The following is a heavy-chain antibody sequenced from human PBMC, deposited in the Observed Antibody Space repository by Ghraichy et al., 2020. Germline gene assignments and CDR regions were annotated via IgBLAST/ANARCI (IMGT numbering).Heavy chain of an antibody. CDR2: VYYTGST. V-gene: IGHV4-39*01. CDR3: VGLFRAGAVIHY. Sequence: TLSLTCTVSGASISTSDYYWGWIRQPPGKGLEWLGSVYYTGSTYYNPSLKSRVTTSTDTSRNQFSLNLNFVTAADAAVYFCVGLFRAGAVIHYWGQGTLVTVSS. J-gene: IGHJ4*02. D-gene: IGHD3-10*01. CDR1: GASISTSDYY.